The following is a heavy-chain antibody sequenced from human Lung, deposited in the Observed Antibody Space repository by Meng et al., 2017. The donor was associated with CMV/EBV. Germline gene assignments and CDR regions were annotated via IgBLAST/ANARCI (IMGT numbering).Heavy chain of an antibody. J-gene: IGHJ5*02. CDR3: ARDGGYCSSTSCYEGGWFDP. V-gene: IGHV3-30-3*01. CDR1: GFTFSSYA. Sequence: GESLKISCAASGFTFSSYAMHWVRQAPGKGLEWVAVISYDGSNKYYADSVKGRFTISRDNSKNTLYLQMNSLRAEDTAVYYCARDGGYCSSTSCYEGGWFDPWGQGTLVXVSS. CDR2: ISYDGSNK. D-gene: IGHD2-2*01.